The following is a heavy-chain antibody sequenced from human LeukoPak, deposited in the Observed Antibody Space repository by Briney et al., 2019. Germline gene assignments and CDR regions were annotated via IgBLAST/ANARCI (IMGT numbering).Heavy chain of an antibody. J-gene: IGHJ4*02. V-gene: IGHV3-23*01. Sequence: QPGVSMRLSCAASGFTFSSYAMTWIRQAPGKGLEWVSGVSGSGGSTYYADSVKGRFTISRDNSKNTLSLQMSSLRAEDTAVYYCAKSATVGIKAPFDCWGQGTLATVSS. CDR3: AKSATVGIKAPFDC. CDR1: GFTFSSYA. D-gene: IGHD1-26*01. CDR2: VSGSGGST.